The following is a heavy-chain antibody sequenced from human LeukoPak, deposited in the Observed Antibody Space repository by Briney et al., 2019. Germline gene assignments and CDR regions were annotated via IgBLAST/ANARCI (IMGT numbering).Heavy chain of an antibody. CDR2: IYYSGST. J-gene: IGHJ5*02. V-gene: IGHV4-39*01. Sequence: PSETLSLTCTVSGGSISSSSYYWGWIREPPGKGLEWIGSIYYSGSTYYNPSLKSRVTISVDTSKNQFSLKLSSVTAADTAVYYCARHLPYSSSPNWFDPWGQGTLVTLS. D-gene: IGHD6-6*01. CDR1: GGSISSSSYY. CDR3: ARHLPYSSSPNWFDP.